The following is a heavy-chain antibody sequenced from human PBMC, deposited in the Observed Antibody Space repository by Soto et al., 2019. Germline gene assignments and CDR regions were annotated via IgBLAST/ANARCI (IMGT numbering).Heavy chain of an antibody. J-gene: IGHJ4*02. CDR3: ARYYFDGSGYYYGYFDY. Sequence: SETLSLTCGVSGFAISRTYYWGWIRQTPGKGLEWIGSISYSGSTFYNASLQSRVTISIDTSKNHFSLRLTSVTAADTALYYCARYYFDGSGYYYGYFDYWGQGXLVTVSS. V-gene: IGHV4-38-2*01. CDR1: GFAISRTYY. CDR2: ISYSGST. D-gene: IGHD3-22*01.